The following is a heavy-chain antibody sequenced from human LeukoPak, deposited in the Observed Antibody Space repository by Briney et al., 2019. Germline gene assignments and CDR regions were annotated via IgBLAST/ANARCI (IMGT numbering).Heavy chain of an antibody. J-gene: IGHJ4*02. V-gene: IGHV3-74*01. Sequence: GGSLRLSCAVSGFTFSSYWMHWVRQAPGKGLVWVSRINSGGANTNYADSVKGRFTISRDNAKNTLYLQMNSLSAEDTAVYYCARGHFLGWLSDLYYWGQGTLVTVSS. CDR1: GFTFSSYW. CDR3: ARGHFLGWLSDLYY. CDR2: INSGGANT. D-gene: IGHD3-3*02.